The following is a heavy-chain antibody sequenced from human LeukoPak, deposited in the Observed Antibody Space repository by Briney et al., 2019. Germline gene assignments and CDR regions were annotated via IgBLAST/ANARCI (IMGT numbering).Heavy chain of an antibody. CDR2: IYYSGRT. J-gene: IGHJ4*02. CDR3: ARHQRVTIFGVVIQPLDY. Sequence: SETLSLTCTVSGGSISSYYWSWIRQPPGKGLEGIGYIYYSGRTNYNPSLKRGVTISVETSKNELSQKRGYVTAADTAVYYCARHQRVTIFGVVIQPLDYWGQGTLVTVSS. V-gene: IGHV4-59*08. CDR1: GGSISSYY. D-gene: IGHD3-3*01.